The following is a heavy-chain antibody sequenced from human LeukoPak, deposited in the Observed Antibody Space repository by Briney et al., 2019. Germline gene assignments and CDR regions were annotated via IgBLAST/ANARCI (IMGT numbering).Heavy chain of an antibody. Sequence: SQTLSLTCAISGDSVSGSPAVWNWVRQSPSRGLEWLGRAYYRSKWFIDYALSVKGRITITPDTSKNQFSLQLNSVTAEDTAVYYCARGAVRGGTNFDYWGQGTLVTVSS. CDR2: AYYRSKWFI. D-gene: IGHD3-10*01. V-gene: IGHV6-1*01. J-gene: IGHJ4*02. CDR3: ARGAVRGGTNFDY. CDR1: GDSVSGSPAV.